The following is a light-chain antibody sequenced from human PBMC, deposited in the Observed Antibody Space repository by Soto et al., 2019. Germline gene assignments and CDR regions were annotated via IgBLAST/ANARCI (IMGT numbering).Light chain of an antibody. CDR3: QQFDSFRWT. Sequence: EIVLTQSPGTLSLSPGERATLSCRASQSVSSNFLVWYQQKPGQTPRLLIYGASSRATGIPDGFSGSGSGTDFTLSISRLEPEDSAVYFSQQFDSFRWTFGQGTKV. CDR2: GAS. J-gene: IGKJ1*01. V-gene: IGKV3-20*01. CDR1: QSVSSNF.